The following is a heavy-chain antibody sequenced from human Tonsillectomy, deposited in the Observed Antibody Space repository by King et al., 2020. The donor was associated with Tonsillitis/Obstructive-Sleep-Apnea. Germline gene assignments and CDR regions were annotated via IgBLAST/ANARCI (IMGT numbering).Heavy chain of an antibody. V-gene: IGHV3-15*07. J-gene: IGHJ4*02. D-gene: IGHD2-21*02. Sequence: QLVQSGGGLVKPGGSLRLSCAASGFTFSNAWMNWVRQAPGKGLEWVGRIKGKIDGGTIDYAAPVKGRFTISRDDSKNTLYLQMNSLKTEDTAVYYCTTDRGALVYCGGDCYSHFDYCGQGTLVTVSS. CDR3: TTDRGALVYCGGDCYSHFDY. CDR1: GFTFSNAW. CDR2: IKGKIDGGTI.